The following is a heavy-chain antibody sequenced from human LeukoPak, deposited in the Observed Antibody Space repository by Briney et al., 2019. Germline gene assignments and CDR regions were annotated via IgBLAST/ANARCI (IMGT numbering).Heavy chain of an antibody. D-gene: IGHD4-23*01. CDR1: GFTFSSYA. CDR2: IRYGGSNK. V-gene: IGHV3-30*02. Sequence: GGSLRLSRAASGFTFSSYAMSWVRQAPGKGLEWVAFIRYGGSNKYYADSVKGRFTISRDNSKNTLYLQMNSLRAEDTAVYYCAKDLRYGGKPDYWGQGTLVTVSS. J-gene: IGHJ4*02. CDR3: AKDLRYGGKPDY.